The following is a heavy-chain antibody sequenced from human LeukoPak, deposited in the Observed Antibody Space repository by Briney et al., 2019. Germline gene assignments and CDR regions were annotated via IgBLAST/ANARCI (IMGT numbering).Heavy chain of an antibody. V-gene: IGHV3-23*01. J-gene: IGHJ6*02. CDR2: ITGDGNTI. CDR3: AKRGDYYSYYYVMEV. CDR1: GYSFNAYA. Sequence: GGSLRLSCAASGYSFNAYAMSWVRQAPGKGLEWVSSITGDGNTIIYADSVKGRFAISRDYSKNTLYLQMNSLRVEDTAIYYCAKRGDYYSYYYVMEVWGQGTTVIVSS. D-gene: IGHD2-21*02.